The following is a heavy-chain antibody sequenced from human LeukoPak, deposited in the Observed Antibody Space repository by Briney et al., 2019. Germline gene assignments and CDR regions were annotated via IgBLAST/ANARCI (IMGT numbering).Heavy chain of an antibody. CDR1: GYTFSGYY. Sequence: ASVKVSCKASGYTFSGYYMHWVRQAPGQGLEWMGIINPSGGSTSYAQKFQGRVTMTRDMSTSTVYMELSSLRSEDTAVYYCARDGCSGASCEGLDYWGQGTLVTVSS. J-gene: IGHJ4*02. D-gene: IGHD2-15*01. V-gene: IGHV1-46*01. CDR3: ARDGCSGASCEGLDY. CDR2: INPSGGST.